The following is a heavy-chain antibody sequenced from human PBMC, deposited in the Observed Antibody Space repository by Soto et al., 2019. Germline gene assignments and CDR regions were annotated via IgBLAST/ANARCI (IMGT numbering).Heavy chain of an antibody. J-gene: IGHJ4*02. D-gene: IGHD6-19*01. CDR1: GFTFSSYD. CDR3: ARAQAVAGTGGYY. V-gene: IGHV3-74*01. Sequence: GGSLRLSCVVSGFTFSSYDMHWVRQVPGKGLLWVSRLNSDGTSTSYADSVKGRFTISRDNAKNTLYLQMNSLRVEDTALYYCARAQAVAGTGGYYWGQGTLVTVSS. CDR2: LNSDGTST.